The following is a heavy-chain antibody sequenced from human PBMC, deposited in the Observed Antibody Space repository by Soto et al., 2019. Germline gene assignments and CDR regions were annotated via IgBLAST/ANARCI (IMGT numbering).Heavy chain of an antibody. CDR1: DFSFSSYA. D-gene: IGHD3-9*01. J-gene: IGHJ4*02. Sequence: GGSLRLSGAASDFSFSSYAMHWIRQAPGKGLEWLAVISFDGNIIQYADSVKGRFIISRDNSKNTLYLQMNSLRGDDTAVYYCARTFDTITYYFDYWGQVTLVTVS. V-gene: IGHV3-30-3*01. CDR2: ISFDGNII. CDR3: ARTFDTITYYFDY.